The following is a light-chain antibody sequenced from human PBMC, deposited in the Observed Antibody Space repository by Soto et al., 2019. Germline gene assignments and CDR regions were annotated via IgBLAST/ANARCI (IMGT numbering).Light chain of an antibody. Sequence: EIVFTQSPGPLSLSPGERATLSCRASQSVNRNYLVWYQQKPGQPPRLLIYVASSRATGIPDRFSGSGSGTDFTLTISRLEPEDFVVYDCQQYGSSPLTFGGGTKVDIK. J-gene: IGKJ4*01. CDR1: QSVNRNY. CDR3: QQYGSSPLT. V-gene: IGKV3-20*01. CDR2: VAS.